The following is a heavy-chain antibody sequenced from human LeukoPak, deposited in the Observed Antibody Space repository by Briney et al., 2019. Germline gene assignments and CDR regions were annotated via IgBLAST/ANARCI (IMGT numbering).Heavy chain of an antibody. CDR1: GYSFTSYW. CDR3: ARHGVVVPAAIYAGDY. CDR2: IDPSDSYT. D-gene: IGHD2-2*01. Sequence: PGESLKISCKGSGYSFTSYWISWVRQMPGKGLEWMGRIDPSDSYTNYSPSFQGHVTISADKSISTAYLQWSSLKASDTAMYYCARHGVVVPAAIYAGDYWGQGTLVTVSS. J-gene: IGHJ4*02. V-gene: IGHV5-10-1*01.